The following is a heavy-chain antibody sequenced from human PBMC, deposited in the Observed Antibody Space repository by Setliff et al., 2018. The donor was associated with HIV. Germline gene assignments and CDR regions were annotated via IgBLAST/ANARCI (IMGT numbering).Heavy chain of an antibody. CDR2: IVPILNTG. CDR1: GGTFRSHE. D-gene: IGHD3-22*01. Sequence: SVKVSCKASGGTFRSHEISWVRQAPGQGLEWMGGIVPILNTGNYAPKFQGRVTITADESTTTAYMELSSLGSEDTAVYYCARIPNHSSGFDYWGQGTPVTVSS. CDR3: ARIPNHSSGFDY. V-gene: IGHV1-69*13. J-gene: IGHJ4*02.